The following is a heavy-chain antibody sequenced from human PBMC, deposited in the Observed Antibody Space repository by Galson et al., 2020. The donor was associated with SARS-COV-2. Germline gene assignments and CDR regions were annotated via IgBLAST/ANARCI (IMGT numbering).Heavy chain of an antibody. Sequence: PSETLSLTCAVYGGSFSGYYWSWIRQPPGKGLEWIGEINHSGSTNYNPSLKSRVTISVDTSKNQFSLKLSSVTAADTAVYYCARGRALYYYDSSGRFDYWGQGTLVTVSS. CDR1: GGSFSGYY. V-gene: IGHV4-34*01. CDR3: ARGRALYYYDSSGRFDY. J-gene: IGHJ4*02. CDR2: INHSGST. D-gene: IGHD3-22*01.